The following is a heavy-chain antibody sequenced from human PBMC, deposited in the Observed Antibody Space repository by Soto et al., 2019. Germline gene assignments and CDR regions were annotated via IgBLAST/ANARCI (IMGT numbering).Heavy chain of an antibody. D-gene: IGHD2-2*01. J-gene: IGHJ4*02. Sequence: EVQLLESGGGLVQPGGSLRLSCAASGFTFSSYAMSWVRQAPGKGLEWVSAINSRGGSTYYADSVKGRFTISRDSSKNTLYLQMNSLRAEDTAVYYCAKGRSSTSCYAFDYWGQGTLVTVSS. V-gene: IGHV3-23*01. CDR3: AKGRSSTSCYAFDY. CDR1: GFTFSSYA. CDR2: INSRGGST.